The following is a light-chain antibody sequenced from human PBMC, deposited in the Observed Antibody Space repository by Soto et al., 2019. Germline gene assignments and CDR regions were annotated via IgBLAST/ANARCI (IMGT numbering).Light chain of an antibody. CDR1: SSNIGSSY. J-gene: IGLJ2*01. Sequence: QSELTQPPSASGTPGQRVTISCSGSSSNIGSSYVYWYQQLPGTAPKLVIFRNNQRPSGVPDRFSGSKSGTSASLAISGLRSEDEADYYCAGWDASLSGHVVFGGGTKLTVL. CDR2: RNN. V-gene: IGLV1-47*01. CDR3: AGWDASLSGHVV.